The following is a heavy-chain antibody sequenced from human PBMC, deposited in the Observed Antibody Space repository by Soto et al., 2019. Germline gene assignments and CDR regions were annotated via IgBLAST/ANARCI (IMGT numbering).Heavy chain of an antibody. V-gene: IGHV4-30-4*01. Sequence: QVRLQESGPGLVKPSQTLSLTCTVSGGSISSGDYYWSWIRQPPGKGLEWIGYIYYSGSTYYNPSLKSRVTISVDTSKNQFSLKLSSVTAADTAVYYCARVRVDYGDYGVNYYYYGMDVWGQGTTVTVSS. CDR1: GGSISSGDYY. D-gene: IGHD4-17*01. CDR3: ARVRVDYGDYGVNYYYYGMDV. CDR2: IYYSGST. J-gene: IGHJ6*02.